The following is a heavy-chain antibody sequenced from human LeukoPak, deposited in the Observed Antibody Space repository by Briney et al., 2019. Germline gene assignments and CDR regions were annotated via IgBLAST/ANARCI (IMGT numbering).Heavy chain of an antibody. V-gene: IGHV3-21*01. D-gene: IGHD4-17*01. J-gene: IGHJ4*02. CDR2: ISSSTSYI. CDR1: GFTFSSYA. CDR3: ARAGGSTVSHSDY. Sequence: GGSLRLSCAASGFTFSSYAMSWVRQAPGKGLEWVSSISSSTSYIYYADSVKGRFTISKDNAKNSLYLQMNSLRAEDTAVYYCARAGGSTVSHSDYWGQGTLVTVSS.